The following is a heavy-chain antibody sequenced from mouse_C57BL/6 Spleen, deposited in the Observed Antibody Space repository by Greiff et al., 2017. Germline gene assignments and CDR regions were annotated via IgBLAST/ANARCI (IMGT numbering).Heavy chain of an antibody. CDR2: IWSGGST. CDR1: GFSFTSYG. D-gene: IGHD2-12*01. Sequence: QVQLQQSGPGLVQPSQSLSITCTVSGFSFTSYGVHWVRQSPGKGLEWLGVIWSGGSTDYNAAFISRLSISKDNSTSQVFFKMNSLQADDTAIYYCARNYDYSNFDYWGQGTTLTVSS. J-gene: IGHJ2*01. CDR3: ARNYDYSNFDY. V-gene: IGHV2-2*01.